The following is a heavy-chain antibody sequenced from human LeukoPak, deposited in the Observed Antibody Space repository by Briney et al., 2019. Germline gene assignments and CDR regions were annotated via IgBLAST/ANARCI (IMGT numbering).Heavy chain of an antibody. J-gene: IGHJ5*02. CDR3: ARSQPYDSSGYLPGGGFDP. CDR2: INPSGGST. CDR1: GYTFTSYY. D-gene: IGHD3-22*01. V-gene: IGHV1-46*01. Sequence: ASVKVSCKASGYTFTSYYMHWVRQAPGQGLEWMGIINPSGGSTSYAQKFQGRVTMTRDTSTSTVHMELSSLRSEDTAVYYCARSQPYDSSGYLPGGGFDPWGQGTLVTVSS.